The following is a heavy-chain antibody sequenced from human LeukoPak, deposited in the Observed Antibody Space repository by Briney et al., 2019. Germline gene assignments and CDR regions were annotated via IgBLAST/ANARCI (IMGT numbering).Heavy chain of an antibody. CDR1: GFTFSDYY. CDR3: ARDVSRTLVFDY. J-gene: IGHJ4*02. V-gene: IGHV3-11*04. D-gene: IGHD3-9*01. CDR2: ISSSGSTI. Sequence: GGSLRLSCAASGFTFSDYYMSWIRQAPGKGLEWVSYISSSGSTIYYADSVKGRFTISRDNSKNTLYLQMNSLRAEDTAVYYCARDVSRTLVFDYWGQGTLVTVSS.